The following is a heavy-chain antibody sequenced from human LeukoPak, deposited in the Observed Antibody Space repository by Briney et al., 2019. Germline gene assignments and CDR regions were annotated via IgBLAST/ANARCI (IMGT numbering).Heavy chain of an antibody. CDR2: ISYDGSNK. Sequence: QPGGSLRLSCAASGFTFSSYAMHWVRQAPGKGLEWVAVISYDGSNKYYADSVKGRFTISRDNSKNTLYLQMNSLRAEDTAVYYCAGGGYSYEGYEFDYWGQGTLVTVSS. J-gene: IGHJ4*02. CDR1: GFTFSSYA. D-gene: IGHD5-18*01. V-gene: IGHV3-30*04. CDR3: AGGGYSYEGYEFDY.